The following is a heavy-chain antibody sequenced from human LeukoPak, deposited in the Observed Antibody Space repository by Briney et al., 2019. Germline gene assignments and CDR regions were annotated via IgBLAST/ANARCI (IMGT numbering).Heavy chain of an antibody. CDR3: ARGHYDVLAASYKWTPDY. CDR1: GFTFNTFN. Sequence: GGSLRLSCAASGFTFNTFNMNWVRQAPGKGLEWVSSITSGGDYIYYADSVKGGFTTSRDNAKNSLSLQLNSLRVEDTAVYYCARGHYDVLAASYKWTPDYWGQGTLVTVSS. D-gene: IGHD3-9*01. J-gene: IGHJ4*02. V-gene: IGHV3-21*01. CDR2: ITSGGDYI.